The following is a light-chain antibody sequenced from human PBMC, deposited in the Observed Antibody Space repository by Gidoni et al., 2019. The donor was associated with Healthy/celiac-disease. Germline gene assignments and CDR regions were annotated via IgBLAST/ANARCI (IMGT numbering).Light chain of an antibody. CDR1: SSTIGSNY. J-gene: IGLJ3*02. V-gene: IGLV1-47*01. CDR2: RNN. Sequence: QSVLPHPPSASVTPGQRVTISCSGSSSTIGSNYVYWYQQLPGTAPKLLIYRNNQRPSGVPDRFSGSKSGTSASLAISGLRSEDEADYYCAAWDDSLSGWVFGGGTKLTVL. CDR3: AAWDDSLSGWV.